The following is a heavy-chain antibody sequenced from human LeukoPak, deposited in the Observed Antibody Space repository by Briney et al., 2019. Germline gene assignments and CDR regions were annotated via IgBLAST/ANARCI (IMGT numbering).Heavy chain of an antibody. CDR1: GYSFTSYW. V-gene: IGHV5-10-1*01. D-gene: IGHD3-10*01. J-gene: IGHJ6*04. CDR3: ARLWALGGDYYYGMDV. Sequence: GESLKISCKGSGYSFTSYWISWVRQMPGKGLEWVGRIDPSDSYTNYSPSFQGHVTISADKSISTAYLQWSSLKASDTAMYYCARLWALGGDYYYGMDVWGKGTTVTVSS. CDR2: IDPSDSYT.